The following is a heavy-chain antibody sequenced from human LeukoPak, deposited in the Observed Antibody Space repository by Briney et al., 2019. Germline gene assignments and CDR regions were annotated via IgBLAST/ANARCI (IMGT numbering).Heavy chain of an antibody. V-gene: IGHV1-69*04. CDR2: IIPILGLA. CDR3: AREPYSGQRPNDY. D-gene: IGHD5-12*01. CDR1: GGTFSSYA. Sequence: SVTVSCKASGGTFSSYAISWVRQAPGQGLEWMGRIIPILGLANYAQKFQGRVTITADKSTSTAYMELSSLRSEDTAGYYCAREPYSGQRPNDYWGQGTLVTVSS. J-gene: IGHJ4*02.